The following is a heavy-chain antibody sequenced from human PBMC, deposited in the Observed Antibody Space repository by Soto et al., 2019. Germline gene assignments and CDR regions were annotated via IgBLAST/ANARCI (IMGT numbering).Heavy chain of an antibody. CDR1: GFTFTTYA. J-gene: IGHJ6*02. D-gene: IGHD2-15*01. CDR3: AKTMGDCSGGTCYGAYSMDV. Sequence: EVQLLESGGGLVQPGESLRLSCAASGFTFTTYAMFWVRQAPGKGLEWVSGVSASGGSTHAADSVKGRFTISRDNSKNTVHLQMNSLRADDTAVYYCAKTMGDCSGGTCYGAYSMDVWGQGITVTVSS. CDR2: VSASGGST. V-gene: IGHV3-23*01.